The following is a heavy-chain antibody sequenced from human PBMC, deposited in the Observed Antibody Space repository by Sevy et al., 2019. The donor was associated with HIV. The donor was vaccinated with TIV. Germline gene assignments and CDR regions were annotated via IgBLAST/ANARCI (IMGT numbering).Heavy chain of an antibody. CDR2: INPNSGGT. CDR3: AREYSGLITIFGVEPSYYYGMDV. V-gene: IGHV1-2*06. Sequence: ASVKVSCKASGYTFTGYYMHWVRQAPGQGLEWMGRINPNSGGTNYAQKFQDRVTMTRDTSISTAYMELSRLRSDDTAVYYCAREYSGLITIFGVEPSYYYGMDVWGQGTTVTVSS. CDR1: GYTFTGYY. J-gene: IGHJ6*02. D-gene: IGHD3-3*01.